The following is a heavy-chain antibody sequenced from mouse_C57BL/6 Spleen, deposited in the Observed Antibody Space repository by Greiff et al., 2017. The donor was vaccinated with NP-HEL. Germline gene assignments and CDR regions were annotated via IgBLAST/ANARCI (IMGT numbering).Heavy chain of an antibody. V-gene: IGHV3-6*01. J-gene: IGHJ1*03. CDR1: GYSITSGYY. CDR3: AREELGLGWYFDV. D-gene: IGHD4-1*01. CDR2: ISYDGSN. Sequence: EVKLEESGPGLVKPSQSLSLTCSVTGYSITSGYYWNWIRQFPGNKLEWMGYISYDGSNNYNPSLKNRISITRDTSKNQFFLKLNSVTTEDTATYYCAREELGLGWYFDVWGTGTTVTVSS.